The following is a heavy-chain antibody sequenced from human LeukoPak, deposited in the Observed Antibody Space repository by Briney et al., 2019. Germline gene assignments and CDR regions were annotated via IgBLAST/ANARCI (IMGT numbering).Heavy chain of an antibody. D-gene: IGHD6-19*01. CDR3: ARHPTTGYSSGSRAGNHAFDI. J-gene: IGHJ3*02. V-gene: IGHV4-39*01. CDR2: IYYSGST. Sequence: SETLSLTCTVSGGSISSSSYYWGWIRQPPGKGLELIGSIYYSGSTYYNPSLKSRVTISVDTSKNQFSLKLSSVTAADTAVYYCARHPTTGYSSGSRAGNHAFDIWGQGTMVTVSS. CDR1: GGSISSSSYY.